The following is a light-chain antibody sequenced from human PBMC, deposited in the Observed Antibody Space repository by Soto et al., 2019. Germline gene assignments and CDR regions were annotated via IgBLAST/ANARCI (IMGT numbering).Light chain of an antibody. J-gene: IGLJ2*01. CDR2: DVN. CDR1: SSDVGGYNY. V-gene: IGLV2-8*01. CDR3: RSYAVNNNLV. Sequence: QSALTQPPSASGSPGQSVTISCTGTSSDVGGYNYVSWYQQHPGKGPNLMIYDVNKRPSGVPDRFSGSKSGNTASLTVSGLQAEDEADYYCRSYAVNNNLVFGGGTKLTVL.